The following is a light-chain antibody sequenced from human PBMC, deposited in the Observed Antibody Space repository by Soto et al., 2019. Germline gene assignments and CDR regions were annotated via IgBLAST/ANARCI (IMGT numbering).Light chain of an antibody. CDR3: QQYGSSPPIT. CDR2: DVS. Sequence: IVLTHSPVTLSLSPGEISTLSCRASQIIRRKCLAWYQQRFGQAPRLLIYDVSRRATGSPDRFSGSGSGTDFTLTISVLEPEDFAVYYCQQYGSSPPITFGEGTRLEI. CDR1: QIIRRKC. V-gene: IGKV3-20*01. J-gene: IGKJ5*01.